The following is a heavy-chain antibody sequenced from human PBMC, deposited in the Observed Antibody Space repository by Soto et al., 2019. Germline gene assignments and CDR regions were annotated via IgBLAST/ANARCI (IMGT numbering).Heavy chain of an antibody. CDR2: VSGSGVST. CDR3: AKSTYYYDSSAYYPYYYYGMDV. J-gene: IGHJ6*02. CDR1: GFTFSNYA. Sequence: GGSLRLSCAASGFTFSNYAMNWVRQAPGRGLEWVSTVSGSGVSTYYADSVKGRFTISRDNSKTTLYLQMNSLRAEDTAVYYCAKSTYYYDSSAYYPYYYYGMDVWGPGTTVTVSS. V-gene: IGHV3-23*01. D-gene: IGHD3-22*01.